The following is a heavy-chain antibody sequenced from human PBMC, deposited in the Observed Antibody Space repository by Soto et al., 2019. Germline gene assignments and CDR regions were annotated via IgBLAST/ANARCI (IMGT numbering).Heavy chain of an antibody. Sequence: GGSLRLSCSASGFTFNNYAMHWVRQAPGKGLEYVSTVSSDGGTPYYADSVKGRFTISRDNSKNTLYLQMSSLRAEDTAVYYCVMGYYFDYWGQGTLVTAPQ. CDR1: GFTFNNYA. CDR3: VMGYYFDY. CDR2: VSSDGGTP. V-gene: IGHV3-64D*06. D-gene: IGHD3-16*01. J-gene: IGHJ4*02.